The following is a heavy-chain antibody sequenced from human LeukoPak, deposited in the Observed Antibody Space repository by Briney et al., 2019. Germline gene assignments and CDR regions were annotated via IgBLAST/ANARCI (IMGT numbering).Heavy chain of an antibody. CDR1: GGSISSGGYY. Sequence: SQTLSLTCTVSGGSISSGGYYWSWVRHHPGKGLEWIGYIYYSGSTYYNPSIKSRVTISVDTSKSQFSVKLSSVTAEDTAVYYCARGCYGDYVSPLDYWGEGTLVTVYS. CDR2: IYYSGST. D-gene: IGHD4-17*01. CDR3: ARGCYGDYVSPLDY. J-gene: IGHJ4*02. V-gene: IGHV4-31*03.